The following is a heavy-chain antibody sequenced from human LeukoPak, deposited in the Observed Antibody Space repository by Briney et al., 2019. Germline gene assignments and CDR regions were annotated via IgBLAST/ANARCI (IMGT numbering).Heavy chain of an antibody. CDR3: ARALTSYYYDSNRYYYYYYMDV. J-gene: IGHJ6*03. CDR2: MNPNSGNT. D-gene: IGHD3-22*01. Sequence: ASVKVSCKASGYTFTSYDINWVRQATGQGLEWMGWMNPNSGNTGYAQKFQGRVTITRNTSISTAYMELSSLRSEDTAVYYCARALTSYYYDSNRYYYYYYMDVWGKGTTVTVSS. V-gene: IGHV1-8*03. CDR1: GYTFTSYD.